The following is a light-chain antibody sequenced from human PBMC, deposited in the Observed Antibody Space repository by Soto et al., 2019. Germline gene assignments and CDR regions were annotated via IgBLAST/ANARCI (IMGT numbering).Light chain of an antibody. CDR3: QQYNSSPPS. CDR2: AAS. V-gene: IGKV1-12*01. J-gene: IGKJ4*01. CDR1: QGISSR. Sequence: DIQMTQSPSSVSASVGDRVTITCRASQGISSRLAWYQQKPGKAPNLLIYAASSLQSGVPSRFRGGGSKTDFTLNIAPLQPEVLAIYYYQQYNSSPPSFGGGPKVKIK.